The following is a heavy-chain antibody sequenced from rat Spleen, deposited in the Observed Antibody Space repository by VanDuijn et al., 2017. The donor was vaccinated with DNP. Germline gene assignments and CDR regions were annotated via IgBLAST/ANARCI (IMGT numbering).Heavy chain of an antibody. D-gene: IGHD1-4*01. V-gene: IGHV5-17*01. J-gene: IGHJ2*01. CDR2: STYDGRTT. CDR3: ARRPLTTGRGYYFDY. CDR1: GYIFGDYA. Sequence: EVQLVESGGGLVQPGRSLKLSCVVSGYIFGDYAMAWVRQAPEKGLEWVATSTYDGRTTYYRDSVKGRFTISRDNAKTTLYLQMNSLRSEATATYYCARRPLTTGRGYYFDYWGQGVMVTVSS.